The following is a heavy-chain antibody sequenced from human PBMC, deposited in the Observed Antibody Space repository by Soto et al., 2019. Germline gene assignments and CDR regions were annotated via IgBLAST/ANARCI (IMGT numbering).Heavy chain of an antibody. CDR3: AGMPYTSGLRFDP. V-gene: IGHV4-30-2*01. CDR2: IYQSGVT. D-gene: IGHD6-19*01. Sequence: SSETLSLTCNMSGDSYSISTYSWSWIRQPPGKALQWIGFIYQSGVTSYNPSLASRVSISLDRSNNQCSLKLKSVTAADTAVYFCAGMPYTSGLRFDPWGPGTLVTVSS. J-gene: IGHJ5*02. CDR1: GDSYSISTYS.